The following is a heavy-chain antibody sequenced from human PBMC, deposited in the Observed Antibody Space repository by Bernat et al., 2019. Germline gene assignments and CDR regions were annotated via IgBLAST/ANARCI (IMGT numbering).Heavy chain of an antibody. D-gene: IGHD6-19*01. CDR1: GFTFSSYS. J-gene: IGHJ1*01. Sequence: EVQLVESGGGLVKPGGSLRLSCAASGFTFSSYSMNWVRQAPGKGLEWVASISSSSSYIYYADSVKGRFTISRDNAKNSLYLQMNSLRAEDTAVYYCARDLRSSGWVEYFQHWGQGTLVTVSS. CDR3: ARDLRSSGWVEYFQH. CDR2: ISSSSSYI. V-gene: IGHV3-21*01.